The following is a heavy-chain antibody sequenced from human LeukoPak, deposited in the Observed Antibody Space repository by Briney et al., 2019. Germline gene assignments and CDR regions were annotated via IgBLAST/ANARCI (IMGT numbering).Heavy chain of an antibody. CDR3: ARYSGYCSSTSCYTVAAFDI. V-gene: IGHV1-2*02. D-gene: IGHD2-2*02. CDR2: INPNSGVT. J-gene: IGHJ3*02. CDR1: GYTFTVYY. Sequence: ASVKGSCEASGYTFTVYYMHWGRQTPGQGLEWMGWINPNSGVTNYAQKCQCRVTMNRDTSIRTDYTELNRLSSDDKAVYYCARYSGYCSSTSCYTVAAFDIWGQGTMVTVSS.